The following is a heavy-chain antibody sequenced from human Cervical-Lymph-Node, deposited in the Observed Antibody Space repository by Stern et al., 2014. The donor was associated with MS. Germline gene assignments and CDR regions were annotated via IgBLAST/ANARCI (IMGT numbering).Heavy chain of an antibody. Sequence: VQLVESGGGVVQPGRSLRLSCAASGFTFSTFAMHWVRQAPGKGLEWVELISSDGSEKFYADSVRDRFTISRDKNTLYLQTNSLRAEDTAVYYCAREAVGAIYFDYWGQGTLVTVSS. CDR2: ISSDGSEK. V-gene: IGHV3-30-3*01. D-gene: IGHD1-26*01. J-gene: IGHJ4*02. CDR3: AREAVGAIYFDY. CDR1: GFTFSTFA.